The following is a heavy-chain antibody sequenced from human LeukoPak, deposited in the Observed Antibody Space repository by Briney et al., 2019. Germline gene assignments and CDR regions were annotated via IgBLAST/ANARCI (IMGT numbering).Heavy chain of an antibody. Sequence: PGGSLRLSCAASGFTFSSYWMSWVRQAPGKGLEWVSTISGGGGSTYYADSVKGRFTISRDNSKNTLYLQVNSLRAEDTAVYYCAKGGKWDVTPFDYWGQGTLVTVSS. V-gene: IGHV3-23*01. D-gene: IGHD1-26*01. CDR3: AKGGKWDVTPFDY. CDR1: GFTFSSYW. CDR2: ISGGGGST. J-gene: IGHJ4*02.